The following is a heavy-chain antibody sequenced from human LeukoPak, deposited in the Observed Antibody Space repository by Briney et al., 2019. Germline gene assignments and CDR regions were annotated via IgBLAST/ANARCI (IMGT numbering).Heavy chain of an antibody. D-gene: IGHD6-13*01. Sequence: PGGSLRLSCAVSGFSLSRYAMSWVRKVPGKGLEWVSAISDSGGSTYYADSVKGRFTISRDNSRNTLYLQMNTLRAEDTAVYYCAKCRGSSWSDYFDYWGQGTLVTVSS. V-gene: IGHV3-23*01. CDR3: AKCRGSSWSDYFDY. J-gene: IGHJ4*02. CDR2: ISDSGGST. CDR1: GFSLSRYA.